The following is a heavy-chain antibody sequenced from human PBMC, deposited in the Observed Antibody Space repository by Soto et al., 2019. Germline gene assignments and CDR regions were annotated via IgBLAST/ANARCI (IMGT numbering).Heavy chain of an antibody. Sequence: QVQLVESGGGVVQPGRSLRLSCAASGFTFSSYGMHWVRQAPGKGLEWVAVIWYDGSNKYYADSVKGRFTISRDNFKNPLYLQMNSVRAEDTAVYYCARERAAASYYYYYYGMDVWGQGTTVTVSS. J-gene: IGHJ6*02. D-gene: IGHD2-2*01. CDR3: ARERAAASYYYYYYGMDV. CDR2: IWYDGSNK. CDR1: GFTFSSYG. V-gene: IGHV3-33*01.